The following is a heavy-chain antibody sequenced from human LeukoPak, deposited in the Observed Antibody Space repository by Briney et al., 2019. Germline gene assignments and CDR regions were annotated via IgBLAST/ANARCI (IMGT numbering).Heavy chain of an antibody. CDR3: ATSSSWSKNNFDY. CDR1: GFTFSSYW. V-gene: IGHV3-74*01. J-gene: IGHJ4*02. Sequence: GGSLRLSCAASGFTFSSYWMHWVRQAPGKGLVWVSRINSDGSSTSYADSAKGRFTISRDNAKNTLYLQMNSLRAEDTAVYYCATSSSWSKNNFDYWGQGTLVTVSS. D-gene: IGHD6-13*01. CDR2: INSDGSST.